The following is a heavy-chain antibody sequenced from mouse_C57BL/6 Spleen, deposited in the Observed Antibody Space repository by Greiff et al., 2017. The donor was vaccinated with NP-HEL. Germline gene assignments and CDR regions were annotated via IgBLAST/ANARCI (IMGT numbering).Heavy chain of an antibody. V-gene: IGHV1-74*01. D-gene: IGHD1-1*01. CDR3: AIPLFDYGRGGFAY. CDR2: IHPSDSDT. Sequence: QVQLKQPGAELVKPGASVKVSCKASGYTFTSYWMHWVKQRPGQGLEWIGRIHPSDSDTNYNQKFKGKATLTVDKSSSTAYMQLSSLTSEDSAVYYCAIPLFDYGRGGFAYWGQGTLVTVSA. J-gene: IGHJ3*01. CDR1: GYTFTSYW.